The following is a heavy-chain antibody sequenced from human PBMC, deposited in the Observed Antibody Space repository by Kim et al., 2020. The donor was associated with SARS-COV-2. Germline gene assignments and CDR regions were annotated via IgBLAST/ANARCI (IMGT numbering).Heavy chain of an antibody. CDR1: GASISSYY. CDR3: STGTVGDAFDI. CDR2: IYYHNST. V-gene: IGHV4-59*13. J-gene: IGHJ3*02. Sequence: SETLSLTCAVSGASISSYYWSWILQPPGKGLEWIGYIYYHNSTNYNPSLVSRVAILVDTTKNQFSLKLSSVTAADTAVYYCSTGTVGDAFDIWGQGTTVTVSS. D-gene: IGHD4-17*01.